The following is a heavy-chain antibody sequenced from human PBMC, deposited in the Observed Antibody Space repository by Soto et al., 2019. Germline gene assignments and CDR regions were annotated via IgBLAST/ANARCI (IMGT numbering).Heavy chain of an antibody. CDR1: GFSFRTTW. CDR3: STGSPFSGSVLDY. D-gene: IGHD1-26*01. J-gene: IGHJ4*02. Sequence: EVQLVESGGGLVKPGGSLRLSCAASGFSFRTTWMAWVRQAPGKGLEWVGRIKRKSAGETTDYADPVKGRFTISRDDSKDTLYLHMDSLETGDTAVYYCSTGSPFSGSVLDYWGQGTLVTVSS. CDR2: IKRKSAGETT. V-gene: IGHV3-15*05.